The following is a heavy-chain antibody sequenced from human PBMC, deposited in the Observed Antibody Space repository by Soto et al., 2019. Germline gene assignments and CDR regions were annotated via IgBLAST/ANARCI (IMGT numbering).Heavy chain of an antibody. Sequence: SVKVSCKASGGTFSSYAISWVRQAPGQGLEWMGGIIPIFGTANYAQKFQGRVTITADESTSTAYMELSSLRSEDTAVYYCASSKTRYCSSTSCRDNWFDPWSQGTLVTVSS. CDR2: IIPIFGTA. V-gene: IGHV1-69*13. CDR3: ASSKTRYCSSTSCRDNWFDP. D-gene: IGHD2-2*01. J-gene: IGHJ5*02. CDR1: GGTFSSYA.